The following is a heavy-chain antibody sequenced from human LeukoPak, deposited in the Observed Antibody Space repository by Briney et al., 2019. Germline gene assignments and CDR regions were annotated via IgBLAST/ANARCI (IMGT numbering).Heavy chain of an antibody. D-gene: IGHD6-13*01. CDR3: ARHLLQLVPNGAFDI. CDR2: IYTSGST. CDR1: GGSISSGSYY. J-gene: IGHJ3*02. V-gene: IGHV4-61*02. Sequence: KSSQTLSLTCTVSGGSISSGSYYWSWIRQPAGKGLEWIGRIYTSGSTNYNPSLKSRVTISVDTSKNQFSLKLSSVTAADTAVYYCARHLLQLVPNGAFDIWGQGTMVTVSS.